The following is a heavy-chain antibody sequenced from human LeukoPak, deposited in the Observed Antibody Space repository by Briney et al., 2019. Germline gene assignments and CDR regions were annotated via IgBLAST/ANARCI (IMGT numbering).Heavy chain of an antibody. CDR1: GYTFSSYG. Sequence: ASVKVSCKASGYTFSSYGISWVRQAPGQGLEWMGWISAYNDNTKYAQNLQGRVTFTTDAYTSTAYMELRSLTSDDTALYYCARDTARITTPGGPDYWGQGTLVTVSS. V-gene: IGHV1-18*01. J-gene: IGHJ4*02. D-gene: IGHD6-13*01. CDR3: ARDTARITTPGGPDY. CDR2: ISAYNDNT.